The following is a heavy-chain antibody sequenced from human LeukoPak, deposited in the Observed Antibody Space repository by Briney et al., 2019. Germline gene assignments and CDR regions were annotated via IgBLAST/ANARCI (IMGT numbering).Heavy chain of an antibody. V-gene: IGHV3-30*02. CDR2: IRYDGSNK. D-gene: IGHD2-2*01. Sequence: GGSLRLSCAASGFTFSSYGMHWVRQAPGKGLEWVAFIRYDGSNKYYADSVKGRFTISRDNSRSTLSLQMNSLRAEDTAVYYCAKDSQDTVVVPAGIDYWGRGTLVTVSS. CDR3: AKDSQDTVVVPAGIDY. J-gene: IGHJ4*02. CDR1: GFTFSSYG.